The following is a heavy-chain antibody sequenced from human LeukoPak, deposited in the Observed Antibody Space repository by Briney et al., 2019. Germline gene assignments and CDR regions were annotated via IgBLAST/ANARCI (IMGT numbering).Heavy chain of an antibody. CDR3: ATGQNYANCERTVGIGV. Sequence: ASVNVSCRVSGYTLTELSMHWVRQAPGKGLEWMGGFDSEDGETIYAQRFQGRVTMTEDTSTDTAYMELSSLRSEDTAVYYCATGQNYANCERTVGIGVWGKGHTVTVS. J-gene: IGHJ6*04. D-gene: IGHD4/OR15-4a*01. CDR1: GYTLTELS. CDR2: FDSEDGET. V-gene: IGHV1-24*01.